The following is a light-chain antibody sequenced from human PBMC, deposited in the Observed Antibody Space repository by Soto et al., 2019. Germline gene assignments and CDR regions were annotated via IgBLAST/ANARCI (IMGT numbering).Light chain of an antibody. V-gene: IGLV2-14*01. Sequence: QSALTQPASVSASPGQTITISCTGSSSDIGGYNYISWYQQHPGKAPKILIYEVTHRPSGISDRFSGSKSGNRASLTISGIQAEDEAEYYCSSSTSTNTLLFGGGTQLTVL. J-gene: IGLJ3*02. CDR2: EVT. CDR3: SSSTSTNTLL. CDR1: SSDIGGYNY.